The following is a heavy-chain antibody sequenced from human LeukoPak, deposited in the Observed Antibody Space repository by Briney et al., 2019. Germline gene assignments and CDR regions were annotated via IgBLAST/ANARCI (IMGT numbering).Heavy chain of an antibody. V-gene: IGHV1-18*01. Sequence: GASVKVSSKASGYTFTSYGITWVRQAPGQGLEWTGWISGYNGNAHYAQSLQGRVTLTTDTATSTAYMELRTLTSDDTAVYYCVREMAVVIPAALTTYDYWVQGTLVTVSS. D-gene: IGHD2-2*01. CDR3: VREMAVVIPAALTTYDY. CDR2: ISGYNGNA. J-gene: IGHJ4*02. CDR1: GYTFTSYG.